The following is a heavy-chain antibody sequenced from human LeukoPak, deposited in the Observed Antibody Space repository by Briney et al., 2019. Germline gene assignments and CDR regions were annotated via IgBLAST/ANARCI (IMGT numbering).Heavy chain of an antibody. Sequence: SETLSLTCTVSGGSISSYYWSWIRQPAGKGLEWIGRIYTSGSTNYNPSLKSRVTMSVDTSKNQFSLKLSSVTAADTAVYYCARDSGSGSYYNPPFDYWGQGTLVTVSS. CDR2: IYTSGST. CDR3: ARDSGSGSYYNPPFDY. V-gene: IGHV4-4*07. J-gene: IGHJ4*02. CDR1: GGSISSYY. D-gene: IGHD3-10*01.